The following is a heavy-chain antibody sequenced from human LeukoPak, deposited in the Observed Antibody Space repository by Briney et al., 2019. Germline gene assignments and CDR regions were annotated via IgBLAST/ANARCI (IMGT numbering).Heavy chain of an antibody. CDR1: DGYFSGNH. D-gene: IGHD3-10*01. Sequence: SETLSLTCAIYDGYFSGNHWTWVRQSPGRGLEWIGEINYSGTTYYNPSLKSRVTISADTSKNQFSLRVTSVTVADTAMYYCARRSDRSGSPLRNWGQGTLVTVSS. J-gene: IGHJ4*02. CDR3: ARRSDRSGSPLRN. CDR2: INYSGTT. V-gene: IGHV4-34*01.